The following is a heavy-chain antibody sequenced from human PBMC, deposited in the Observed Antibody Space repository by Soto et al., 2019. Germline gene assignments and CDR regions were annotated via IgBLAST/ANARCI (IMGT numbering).Heavy chain of an antibody. Sequence: QVQLVQSGAEVKKPGSSVKVSCKVSGGTFSNYAIDWVRLAPGHGLEWMGGIVPIFGTTYYTQKFQGRATISADIPMSKASWERAGVSSENTHIYDCGGVGAVAGLYTYPGLDLGGKGPAAPFPS. J-gene: IGHJ6*03. V-gene: IGHV1-69*14. CDR1: GGTFSNYA. D-gene: IGHD3-16*01. CDR2: IVPIFGTT. CDR3: GGVGAVAGLYTYPGLDL.